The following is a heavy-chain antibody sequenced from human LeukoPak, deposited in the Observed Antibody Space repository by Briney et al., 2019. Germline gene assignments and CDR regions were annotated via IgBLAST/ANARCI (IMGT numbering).Heavy chain of an antibody. CDR3: ARGGRIAARPDYFDY. J-gene: IGHJ4*02. CDR1: GFTVSSNS. D-gene: IGHD6-6*01. CDR2: IYSDNT. Sequence: GGSLRLSCTVSGFTVSSNSMSWVRQAPGKGLEWVSFIYSDNTHYSDSVKGRFTISRDNSKNTLYLQMNSLRAEDTAVYYCARGGRIAARPDYFDYWGQGTLVTVSS. V-gene: IGHV3-53*01.